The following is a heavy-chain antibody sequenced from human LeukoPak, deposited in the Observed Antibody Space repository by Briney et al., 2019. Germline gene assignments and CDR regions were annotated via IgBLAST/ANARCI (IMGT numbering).Heavy chain of an antibody. CDR3: AKLWVGASYFDY. D-gene: IGHD1-26*01. CDR2: ISGSGGST. J-gene: IGHJ4*02. Sequence: GGSLRLSCAASGFTFSSYSMNWVRQAPGKGLEWVSAISGSGGSTYYADSVKGRFTISRDNSKSTLYLQMNSLRAEDTAVYYCAKLWVGASYFDYWGQGTLVTVSS. V-gene: IGHV3-23*01. CDR1: GFTFSSYS.